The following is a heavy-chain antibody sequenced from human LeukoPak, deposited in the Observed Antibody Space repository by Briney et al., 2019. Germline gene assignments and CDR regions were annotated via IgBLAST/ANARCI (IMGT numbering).Heavy chain of an antibody. J-gene: IGHJ4*02. CDR2: IYYSGST. Sequence: PSETLSLTSTVSGGSISSYYWSWIRQSPGKGLEWIGYIYYSGSTNYNPSLKSRVTISVDTSKNQFSLKLSSVTAADTAVYYCARVEPGTAGLFDYWGQGTLVTVSS. D-gene: IGHD1-1*01. CDR1: GGSISSYY. CDR3: ARVEPGTAGLFDY. V-gene: IGHV4-59*01.